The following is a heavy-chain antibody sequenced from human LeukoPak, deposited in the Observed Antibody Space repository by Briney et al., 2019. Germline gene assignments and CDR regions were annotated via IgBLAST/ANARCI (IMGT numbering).Heavy chain of an antibody. J-gene: IGHJ4*02. CDR1: GFTVSSNY. D-gene: IGHD5-12*01. Sequence: GGSLRLSCAASGFTVSSNYISCVRQAPGKGLEWVSVIYSGGSTYYADSVKGRFTISRDSSKNILHLQMNCLRAEDTAVYYCARGPSGYHNPGGQGTLVSVSS. CDR3: ARGPSGYHNP. V-gene: IGHV3-66*01. CDR2: IYSGGST.